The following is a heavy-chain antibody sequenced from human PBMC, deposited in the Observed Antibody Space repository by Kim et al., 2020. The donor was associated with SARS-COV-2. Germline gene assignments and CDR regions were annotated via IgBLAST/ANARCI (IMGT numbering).Heavy chain of an antibody. CDR2: IYPHTDTS. CDR3: VRELHGGFLDY. D-gene: IGHD4-17*01. Sequence: ASVKVSCETSGYTFIDYYIHWVRQAPGQGLEWMGVIYPHTDTSTCAHEFQGRVTMTRDPSISTAYMELSRLTSDDTAVFYCVRELHGGFLDYWGQGTVVIVSS. CDR1: GYTFIDYY. V-gene: IGHV1-2*07. J-gene: IGHJ4*02.